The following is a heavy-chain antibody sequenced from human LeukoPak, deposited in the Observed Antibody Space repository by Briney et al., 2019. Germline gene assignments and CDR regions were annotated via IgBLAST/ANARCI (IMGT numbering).Heavy chain of an antibody. CDR1: GFTLSSYW. Sequence: GGSLRLSCAASGFTLSSYWMNWARRAPGKGLEWVASINHNGNVNYYVDSVKGRFTISRDNAKNSLYLQMSNLRAEDTAVYHCARGGISSSSIPYFDYWGQGTLVTVSS. J-gene: IGHJ4*02. CDR3: ARGGISSSSIPYFDY. V-gene: IGHV3-7*03. D-gene: IGHD6-6*01. CDR2: INHNGNVN.